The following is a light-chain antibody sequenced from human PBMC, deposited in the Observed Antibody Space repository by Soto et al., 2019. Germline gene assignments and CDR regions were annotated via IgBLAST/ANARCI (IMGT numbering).Light chain of an antibody. Sequence: QCGVTQPPSGSGTPGQRVAISCSRSSSNIGSNYVYWYQQLPGTAPKLLISSNNQRPSGVPDRFSGSKYGSSSSLAISGIRSEDEADYYCAAWDDSLSGYVFGPGTKVTVL. CDR1: SSNIGSNY. CDR2: SNN. V-gene: IGLV1-47*02. J-gene: IGLJ1*01. CDR3: AAWDDSLSGYV.